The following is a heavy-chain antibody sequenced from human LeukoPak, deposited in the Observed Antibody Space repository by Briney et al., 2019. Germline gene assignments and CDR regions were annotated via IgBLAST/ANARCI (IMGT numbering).Heavy chain of an antibody. CDR2: ISYDGSNK. D-gene: IGHD6-19*01. CDR3: AKSTGWLGQNFDY. J-gene: IGHJ4*02. V-gene: IGHV3-30*18. CDR1: GFTFSSYG. Sequence: PGGSLRLSCAASGFTFSSYGMHWVRQAPGKGLEWVAVISYDGSNKYYADSVKGRFTISRDNSKNTLYLQMNSLRAEDTAVYYCAKSTGWLGQNFDYWGQGTRVTVAS.